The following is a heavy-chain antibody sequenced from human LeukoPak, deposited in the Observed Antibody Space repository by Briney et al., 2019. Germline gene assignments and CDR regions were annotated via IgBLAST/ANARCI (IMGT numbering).Heavy chain of an antibody. CDR3: ARGRSRSDY. Sequence: PGGSLRLSCAASRFTFSSYEMNWVRQAPGKGLEWVSYISSSGSTIYYADSVKGRFTISRDNAKNSLYLQMNSLRAEDTAVYYCARGRSRSDYWGQGTLVTVSS. V-gene: IGHV3-48*03. D-gene: IGHD6-13*01. J-gene: IGHJ4*02. CDR1: RFTFSSYE. CDR2: ISSSGSTI.